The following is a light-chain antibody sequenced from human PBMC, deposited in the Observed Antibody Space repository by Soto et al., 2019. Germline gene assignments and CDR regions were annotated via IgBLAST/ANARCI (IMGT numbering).Light chain of an antibody. J-gene: IGLJ1*01. CDR3: SSYTSSSTLV. V-gene: IGLV2-14*01. CDR2: EVS. CDR1: SSDVGAYNY. Sequence: QSVLAQPASVSGSLGQSITISCTGTSSDVGAYNYVSWYQQQPGKAPKLMISEVSNRPSGVSNRFSGSKSGNTASLTISGLQAEDEADYYCSSYTSSSTLVFGTGTKVTVL.